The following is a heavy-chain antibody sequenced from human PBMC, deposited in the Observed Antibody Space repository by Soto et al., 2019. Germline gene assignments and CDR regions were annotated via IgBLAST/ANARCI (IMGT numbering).Heavy chain of an antibody. CDR3: ARAGYGGNELDY. J-gene: IGHJ4*02. CDR1: GGSITTTSW. Sequence: ASETLSLTCAVSGGSITTTSWWSWVRQPPGKGLEWIGEIHHSGSSNYSPSLKSRVTISVDKSKNQFSLNLSSVTAADTAVYYCARAGYGGNELDYWGQGTLVTVSS. D-gene: IGHD4-17*01. V-gene: IGHV4-4*02. CDR2: IHHSGSS.